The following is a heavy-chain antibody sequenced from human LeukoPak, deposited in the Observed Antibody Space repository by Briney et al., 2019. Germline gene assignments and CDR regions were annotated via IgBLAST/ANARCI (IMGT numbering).Heavy chain of an antibody. V-gene: IGHV1-46*01. CDR1: GYTFTNNY. J-gene: IGHJ4*02. Sequence: GASVNVSCKASGYTFTNNYLHWVRQAPGQGLEWMGMIYPRDGSTSYAQNFQGRVTVTRDTSTTTVHMELRGLRSEDTAVYYCARDQEGFDHWGQGTVVTVSS. CDR3: ARDQEGFDH. CDR2: IYPRDGST.